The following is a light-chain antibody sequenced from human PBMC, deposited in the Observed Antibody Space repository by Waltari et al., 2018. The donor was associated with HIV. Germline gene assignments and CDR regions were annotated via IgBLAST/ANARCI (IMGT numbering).Light chain of an antibody. J-gene: IGKJ3*01. CDR1: QSLLHTDGMTY. CDR3: MQSMQRPPFT. CDR2: EVS. Sequence: DVVMTQTPLSLSVTPGQPASISCKSSQSLLHTDGMTYLYWFLQKTGQPPQLLIHEVSNRFSGVPDRFSGSGSGTDFILKISRVEAEDVGVYYCMQSMQRPPFTFGPGTKVEIK. V-gene: IGKV2D-29*01.